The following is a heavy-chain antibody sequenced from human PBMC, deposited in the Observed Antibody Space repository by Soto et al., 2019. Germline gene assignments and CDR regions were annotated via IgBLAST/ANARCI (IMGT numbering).Heavy chain of an antibody. Sequence: SETLSLTCTVSGGSISSSSYYWGWIRQPPGKGLEWIGSIYYSGSTYYNPSLKSRVTISVDTSKNQFSLKLSSVTAADTAVYYCARHRAGPEGYYYYYYMDVWGKGTTVTVSS. CDR2: IYYSGST. CDR1: GGSISSSSYY. J-gene: IGHJ6*03. V-gene: IGHV4-39*01. CDR3: ARHRAGPEGYYYYYYMDV.